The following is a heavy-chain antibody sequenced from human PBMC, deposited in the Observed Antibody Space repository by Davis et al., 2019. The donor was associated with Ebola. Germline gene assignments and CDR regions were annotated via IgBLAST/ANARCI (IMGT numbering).Heavy chain of an antibody. Sequence: GESLKISCAASGFTFSSYSMNWVRQAPGKGLEWVANIKQDGSEKYDVASVRGRFTISRDNTKNSLYLQMKSLRVEDTAVYYCARDNRGRPLGYWGQGTLVIVSS. D-gene: IGHD3-16*02. CDR1: GFTFSSYS. CDR2: IKQDGSEK. V-gene: IGHV3-7*03. CDR3: ARDNRGRPLGY. J-gene: IGHJ4*02.